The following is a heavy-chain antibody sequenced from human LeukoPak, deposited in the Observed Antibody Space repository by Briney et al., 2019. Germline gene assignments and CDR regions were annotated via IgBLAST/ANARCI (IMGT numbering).Heavy chain of an antibody. J-gene: IGHJ6*03. CDR1: GYSFTKYW. Sequence: GESLKISCQGSGYSFTKYWIGWVRQMPGKGLEWMGIIYPGDSDTRYSPSFQGQVTISADKSISTAYLQWSSLKASDSAMHYCARLIYYCSGGSCSHMDVWGKGTTVTVSS. D-gene: IGHD2-15*01. CDR2: IYPGDSDT. V-gene: IGHV5-51*01. CDR3: ARLIYYCSGGSCSHMDV.